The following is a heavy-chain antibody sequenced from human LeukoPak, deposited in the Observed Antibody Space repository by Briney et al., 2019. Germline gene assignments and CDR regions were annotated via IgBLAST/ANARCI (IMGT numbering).Heavy chain of an antibody. J-gene: IGHJ3*02. CDR1: GYTFTNYY. CDR2: INPSGGST. V-gene: IGHV1-46*01. Sequence: ASVKVSCKASGYTFTNYYMHWVRQAPGQGLEWMGIINPSGGSTSYAQKFQGRVTMTRDMSTSTVYMELSSLRSEDTAVYYCARDPDGIVGASSYDIWGQGTMVTVSS. CDR3: ARDPDGIVGASSYDI. D-gene: IGHD1-26*01.